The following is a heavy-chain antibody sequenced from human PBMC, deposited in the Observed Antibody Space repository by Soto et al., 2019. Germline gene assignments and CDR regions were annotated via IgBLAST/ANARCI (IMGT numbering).Heavy chain of an antibody. D-gene: IGHD3-3*01. V-gene: IGHV1-18*01. J-gene: IGHJ3*02. CDR3: VRDYDFWSGYVTAFDI. Sequence: ASVKVSCKASGYTFTSYGISWVRQAPGQGLEWMGWISAYNGNTNYAQKLQGRVTMTTDTSTSTAYMELRSLRSDDTAVYYCVRDYDFWSGYVTAFDIWGQGTMVTVSS. CDR1: GYTFTSYG. CDR2: ISAYNGNT.